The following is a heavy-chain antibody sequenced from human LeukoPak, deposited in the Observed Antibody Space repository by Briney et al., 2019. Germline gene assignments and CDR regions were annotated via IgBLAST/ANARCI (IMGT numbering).Heavy chain of an antibody. CDR1: GGSISSYY. Sequence: PSETPSLTCTVSGGSISSYYWSWIRQPPGKGLEWIGYIYYSGSTNYNPSLKSRVTISVDTSKNQFSLKLSSVTAADTAVYYCARDQSYCSSTSCLGWFDPWGQGTLVTVSS. J-gene: IGHJ5*02. CDR2: IYYSGST. D-gene: IGHD2-2*01. V-gene: IGHV4-59*01. CDR3: ARDQSYCSSTSCLGWFDP.